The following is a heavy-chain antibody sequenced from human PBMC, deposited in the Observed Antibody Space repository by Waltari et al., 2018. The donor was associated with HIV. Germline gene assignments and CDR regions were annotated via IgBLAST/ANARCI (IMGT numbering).Heavy chain of an antibody. CDR3: ARESSGEFDL. CDR1: SLTFTSYV. D-gene: IGHD3-10*01. Sequence: QVHIMQSGAEVKKPGSSVKISCRASSLTFTSYVLSWVRQAPGQGLEWMGGIKPPVGAANYPQKFQGRVTITADDFTSTVYMELTGLTSEDTAVYFCARESSGEFDLWGQGTPVTVSS. CDR2: IKPPVGAA. V-gene: IGHV1-69*13. J-gene: IGHJ5*02.